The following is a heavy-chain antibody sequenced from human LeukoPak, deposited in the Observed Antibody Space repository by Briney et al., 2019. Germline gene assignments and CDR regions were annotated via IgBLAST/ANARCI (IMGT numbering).Heavy chain of an antibody. Sequence: ASVKVSGKASGYTFTGYYMHWVRQAPGQGLEWMGWINPNSGGTNYAQKFQGRVTMTRDTSISTAYMELSRLRSDDTAVYYCATRGVSAPPGPYYYYGMDVWGQGTTVTVSS. CDR1: GYTFTGYY. J-gene: IGHJ6*02. V-gene: IGHV1-2*02. CDR3: ATRGVSAPPGPYYYYGMDV. D-gene: IGHD3-10*01. CDR2: INPNSGGT.